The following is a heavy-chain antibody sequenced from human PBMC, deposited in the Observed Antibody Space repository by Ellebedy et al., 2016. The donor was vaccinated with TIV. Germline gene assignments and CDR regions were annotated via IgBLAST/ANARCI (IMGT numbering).Heavy chain of an antibody. CDR3: AAAAGAGDDAFDI. Sequence: GGSLRLXXAASGFTFDDYAMHWVRQAPGRGLEWVSGISWNSGSIGYADSVKGRFTISRDNAKNSLYLQMNSLRAEDTAVYYCAAAAGAGDDAFDIWGQGTMVTVSS. D-gene: IGHD6-13*01. V-gene: IGHV3-9*01. CDR1: GFTFDDYA. CDR2: ISWNSGSI. J-gene: IGHJ3*02.